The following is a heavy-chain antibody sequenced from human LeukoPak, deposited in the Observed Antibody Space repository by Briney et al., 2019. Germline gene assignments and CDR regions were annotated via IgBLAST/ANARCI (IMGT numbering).Heavy chain of an antibody. V-gene: IGHV4-38-2*02. CDR2: INHSGST. Sequence: PSETLSLTCTVSGYSISSGYYWGWIRQPPGKGLEWIGEINHSGSTNYNPSLKSRVTISVDTSKNQFSLKLSSVTAADTAVYYCARHVAGWLVPYYFDYWGQGTLVTVSS. CDR3: ARHVAGWLVPYYFDY. J-gene: IGHJ4*02. D-gene: IGHD6-19*01. CDR1: GYSISSGYY.